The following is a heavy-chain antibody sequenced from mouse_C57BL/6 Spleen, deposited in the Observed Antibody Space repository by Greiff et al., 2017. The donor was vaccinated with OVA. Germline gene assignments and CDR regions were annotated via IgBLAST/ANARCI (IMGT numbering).Heavy chain of an antibody. V-gene: IGHV1-82*01. CDR3: ARGDYYGMDY. CDR2: IYPGDGDT. CDR1: GYAFSSSW. J-gene: IGHJ4*01. Sequence: QVQLQQSGPELVKPGASVKISCKASGYAFSSSWMNWVKQRPGKGLEWIGRIYPGDGDTNYNGKFKGKATLTADKSSSTAYMQLSSLTSEDSAVYDCARGDYYGMDYWGQGTSVTVSS.